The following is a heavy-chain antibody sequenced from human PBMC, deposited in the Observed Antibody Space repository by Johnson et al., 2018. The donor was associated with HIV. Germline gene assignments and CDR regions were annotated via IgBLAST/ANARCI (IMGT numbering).Heavy chain of an antibody. CDR1: GFTFSSYW. D-gene: IGHD2-21*02. CDR2: IKQDGSEK. Sequence: VQLVESGGGLVQPGGSLRLSCAASGFTFSSYWMSWVRQAPGKGLEWVANIKQDGSEKYYVDSVKGRFTISRAHAKNSLYMQMNSLRAEDTAVYYCARVRTRLLFLRGHASRDAFDIWGQGTMVTVSS. V-gene: IGHV3-7*01. CDR3: ARVRTRLLFLRGHASRDAFDI. J-gene: IGHJ3*02.